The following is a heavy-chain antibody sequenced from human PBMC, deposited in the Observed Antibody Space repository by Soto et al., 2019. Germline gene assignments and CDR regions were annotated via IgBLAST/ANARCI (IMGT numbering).Heavy chain of an antibody. D-gene: IGHD3-3*01. CDR2: IDWDDDK. CDR3: ARIRITIFGVVNAFDY. V-gene: IGHV2-70*01. CDR1: GFSLSTSGMC. Sequence: VSGPTLVNPTQTLTLTCTFSGFSLSTSGMCVSWIRQPPGKALEWLALIDWDDDKYYSTSLKTRLTISKDTSKNQVVLTMTNMDPVDTATYYCARIRITIFGVVNAFDYWGQGTLVTVSS. J-gene: IGHJ4*02.